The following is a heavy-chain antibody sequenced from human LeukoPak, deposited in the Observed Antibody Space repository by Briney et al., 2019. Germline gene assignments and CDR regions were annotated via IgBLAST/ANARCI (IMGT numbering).Heavy chain of an antibody. D-gene: IGHD3-16*02. CDR1: GFTFSSYA. V-gene: IGHV3-30*02. Sequence: GGSLRLSCAASGFTFSSYAMHWVRQAPGKGLEWVAFIRYDGSNKYYADSVKGRFTISRDNSKNTLYLQMNSLRAEDTAVYYCAKARGYFYVWGSYRKIDYWGQGTLVTVSS. CDR2: IRYDGSNK. J-gene: IGHJ4*02. CDR3: AKARGYFYVWGSYRKIDY.